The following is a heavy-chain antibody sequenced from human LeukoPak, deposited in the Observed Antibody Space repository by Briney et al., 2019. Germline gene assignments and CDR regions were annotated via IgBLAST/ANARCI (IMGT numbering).Heavy chain of an antibody. J-gene: IGHJ4*02. CDR3: AGERPRGGGGTNGDPAPLYYFDY. CDR2: IYYSGST. CDR1: GGSISSYY. V-gene: IGHV4-59*01. D-gene: IGHD2-8*01. Sequence: SETLSLTCTVSGGSISSYYWSWIRQPPGKGLEWIGYIYYSGSTNYNPSLKSRVTISVDTSKNQFSLKLSSVTAADTAVYYCAGERPRGGGGTNGDPAPLYYFDYWGQGTLVTVSS.